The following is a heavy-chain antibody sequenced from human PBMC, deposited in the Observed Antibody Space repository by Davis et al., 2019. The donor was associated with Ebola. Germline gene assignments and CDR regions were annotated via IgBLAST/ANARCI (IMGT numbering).Heavy chain of an antibody. D-gene: IGHD3-3*01. J-gene: IGHJ2*01. CDR1: GYSFTSYW. CDR2: IYPGDSDT. V-gene: IGHV5-51*01. CDR3: ARTNYDYRSGYTYWYFDL. Sequence: GESLKISCKGSGYSFTSYWIGWVRQMPGKGLEWMGIIYPGDSDTRYSPSFQGQVTISVDKSINTAYLQWSSLKASDSAIYYCARTNYDYRSGYTYWYFDLWGRGTLVTVSS.